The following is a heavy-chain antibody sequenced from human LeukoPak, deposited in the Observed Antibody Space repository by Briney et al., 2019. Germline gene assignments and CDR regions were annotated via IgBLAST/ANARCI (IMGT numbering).Heavy chain of an antibody. CDR1: GFTFSSYS. V-gene: IGHV3-48*04. CDR3: ARDPSPKTYYDSSGYLDY. CDR2: ISSSSSTI. Sequence: SGGSLRLSCAASGFTFSSYSMNWVRQAPGKGLEWVSYISSSSSTIYYADSVKGRFTISRDNAKNSLYLQMNSLRAEDTAVYYCARDPSPKTYYDSSGYLDYWGQGTLVTVSS. J-gene: IGHJ4*02. D-gene: IGHD3-22*01.